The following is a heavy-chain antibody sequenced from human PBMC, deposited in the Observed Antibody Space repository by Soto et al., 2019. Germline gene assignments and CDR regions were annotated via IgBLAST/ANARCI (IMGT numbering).Heavy chain of an antibody. CDR2: IIPVFGTA. CDR1: GGTLRNYG. V-gene: IGHV1-69*12. J-gene: IGHJ6*02. CDR3: SRGDATKIVVTTYYGMDV. D-gene: IGHD4-17*01. Sequence: QVQLVQSGAEVKKPGSSVRVSCKASGGTLRNYGISWVRQAPGQGLEWMGGIIPVFGTANYAQKFQGRVTITAXEXTXTXXMDVTSLRSEDTAVYYCSRGDATKIVVTTYYGMDVWCQGTTVTVSS.